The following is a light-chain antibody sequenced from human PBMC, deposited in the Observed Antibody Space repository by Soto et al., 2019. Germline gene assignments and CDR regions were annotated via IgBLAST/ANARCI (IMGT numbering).Light chain of an antibody. CDR2: DAS. CDR3: QQYNVWPPWT. CDR1: QSFNSIY. Sequence: EIVLTQSPGTLSLSPGERATLSCRASQSFNSIYLAWYQQKPGQAPRLLIYDASTRATGIPARFSGSGSGTEFTLTISSLQSEDFAVYYCQQYNVWPPWTFGQGTKVDI. V-gene: IGKV3D-15*01. J-gene: IGKJ1*01.